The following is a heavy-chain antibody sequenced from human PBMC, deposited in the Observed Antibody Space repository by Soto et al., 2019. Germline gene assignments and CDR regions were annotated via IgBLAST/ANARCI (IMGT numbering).Heavy chain of an antibody. CDR2: VNPSGGHT. CDR3: ARGGHVVVVTAALDY. D-gene: IGHD2-21*02. J-gene: IGHJ4*02. CDR1: GDTFTDYY. V-gene: IGHV1-46*01. Sequence: QVQLVQSGAEVKKPGASVKVSCKASGDTFTDYYIHWVRQAPGEGLEWMGTVNPSGGHTTYAQHFLGRMTMTRDTSTSTLYMELTTLTSEDTAVYYCARGGHVVVVTAALDYWGQGTLVTVSS.